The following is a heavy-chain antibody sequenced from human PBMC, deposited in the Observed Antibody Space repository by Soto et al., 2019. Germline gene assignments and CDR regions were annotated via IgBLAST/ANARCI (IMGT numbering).Heavy chain of an antibody. CDR3: ARDHHYYDSSGYFH. V-gene: IGHV1-18*01. J-gene: IGHJ4*02. Sequence: ASVKVSCKASGYTFTSYGISWVRQAPGQGLEWMGWISAYNGNTNYAQKLQGRVTMTTDTSTSTAYMELRSLRSDDTAVYYCARDHHYYDSSGYFHWGQGTLVTVSS. D-gene: IGHD3-22*01. CDR1: GYTFTSYG. CDR2: ISAYNGNT.